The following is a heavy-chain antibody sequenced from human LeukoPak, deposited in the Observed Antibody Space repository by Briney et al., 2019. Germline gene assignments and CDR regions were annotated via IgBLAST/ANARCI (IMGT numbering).Heavy chain of an antibody. J-gene: IGHJ4*02. D-gene: IGHD3-22*01. CDR1: GGSFSSGSYY. CDR2: IYHSGST. CDR3: ARQSPYYYDSSGPKVDY. Sequence: SETLSLTCTVSGGSFSSGSYYWGWIRQPPGKGLEWIGSIYHSGSTYYNPSLKSRFTISVETSKNQFSLKLSSVTAADTAVYYCARQSPYYYDSSGPKVDYWGQGTLVTVSS. V-gene: IGHV4-39*01.